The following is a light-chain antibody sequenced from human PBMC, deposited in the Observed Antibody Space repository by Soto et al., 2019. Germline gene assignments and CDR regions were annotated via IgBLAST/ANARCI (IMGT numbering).Light chain of an antibody. CDR3: QQYKSYST. V-gene: IGKV1-5*01. J-gene: IGKJ4*01. CDR2: NVS. CDR1: QTISSW. Sequence: DIQMTQSPSTLSSSVGDRVTNTCRASQTISSWLAWYQQKPGKAPKVLIYNVSNLESGVPSRFSGSGSGTEFTLTISSLQPDDFATYYCQQYKSYSTFGGGTKVDIK.